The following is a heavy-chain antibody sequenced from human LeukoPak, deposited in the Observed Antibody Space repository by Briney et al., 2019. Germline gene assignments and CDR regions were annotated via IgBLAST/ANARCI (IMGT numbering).Heavy chain of an antibody. CDR1: GYSFSSKW. CDR2: IYPGDSDT. D-gene: IGHD3-10*02. Sequence: GESLKISCKGSGYSFSSKWIGWVRQMPGKGLEWMGIIYPGDSDTRYSPSFQGQVTISADKSISTAYLQWSSLKASDTAMYYCARLVVRGDIMYYFDYWGQGSLVTVSS. CDR3: ARLVVRGDIMYYFDY. J-gene: IGHJ4*02. V-gene: IGHV5-51*01.